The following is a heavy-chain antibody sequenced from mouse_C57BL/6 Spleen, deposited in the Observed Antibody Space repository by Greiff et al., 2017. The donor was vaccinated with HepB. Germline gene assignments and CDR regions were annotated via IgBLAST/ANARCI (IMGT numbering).Heavy chain of an antibody. Sequence: EVKLMESGPGMVKPSQSLSLTCTVTGYSITSGYDWHWIRHFPGNNLEWMGYISYSGSTNYNPSLKSRISITHDTSKNHFFLKLNSVTTEDTATYYCAREGGALYFDYWGQGTTLTVSS. V-gene: IGHV3-1*01. CDR3: AREGGALYFDY. CDR1: GYSITSGYD. D-gene: IGHD3-1*01. CDR2: ISYSGST. J-gene: IGHJ2*01.